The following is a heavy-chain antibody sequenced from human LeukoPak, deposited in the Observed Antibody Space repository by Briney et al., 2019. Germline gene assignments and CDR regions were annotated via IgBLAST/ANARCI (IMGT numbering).Heavy chain of an antibody. V-gene: IGHV1-2*02. CDR3: ARALGSSGWYYYYMDV. CDR2: INPNSGGT. J-gene: IGHJ6*03. CDR1: GYTFTGYY. Sequence: ASVKVSCKASGYTFTGYYMHWVRQAPGQGLEWMGWINPNSGGTNYAQKIQGRVTMTRDTSISTAYMELSRLRSDDTAVYYCARALGSSGWYYYYMDVWGKGTTVTVSS. D-gene: IGHD6-19*01.